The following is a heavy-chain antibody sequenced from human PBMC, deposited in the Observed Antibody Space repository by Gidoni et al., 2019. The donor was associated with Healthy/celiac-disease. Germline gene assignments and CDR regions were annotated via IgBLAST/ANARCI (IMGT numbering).Heavy chain of an antibody. CDR3: ARDLIKYDFWSVYSTLGY. J-gene: IGHJ4*02. CDR2: ISAYNGNT. Sequence: QVQLVQSGAEVKKPGASVKVSCKASGYTFTSYGISWVRQAPGQGLEWMGWISAYNGNTNYAQKLQGRVTMTTDTSTSTAYMELRSLRSDDTAVYYCARDLIKYDFWSVYSTLGYWGQGTLVTVSS. CDR1: GYTFTSYG. D-gene: IGHD3-3*01. V-gene: IGHV1-18*01.